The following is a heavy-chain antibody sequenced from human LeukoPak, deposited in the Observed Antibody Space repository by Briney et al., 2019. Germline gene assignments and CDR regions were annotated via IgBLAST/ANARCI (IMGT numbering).Heavy chain of an antibody. CDR1: GFTFSSYA. D-gene: IGHD1-1*01. CDR3: ARALTTLTYEGY. V-gene: IGHV3-21*01. CDR2: ISGSNSYI. Sequence: GGSLRLSCAASGFTFSSYAMHWVRQAPGKGLEWVSSISGSNSYIFYADSVKGRFTVSRDNAKDSLYLQMNSLRAEDTAVYYCARALTTLTYEGYWGQGTLVTVSS. J-gene: IGHJ4*02.